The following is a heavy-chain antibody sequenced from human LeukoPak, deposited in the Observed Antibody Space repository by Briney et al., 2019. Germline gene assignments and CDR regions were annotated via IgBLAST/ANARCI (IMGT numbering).Heavy chain of an antibody. Sequence: SETLSLTCTVSGASINFYYWTWIRQPAGKGLEWIGRIYTSGSTNYNPSLKSRVTILIDTSKNQFSLKLNSVTAADTAVYYCARLGGYQVGHYYYYMDVWGKGTTVTVSS. D-gene: IGHD3-16*02. CDR2: IYTSGST. J-gene: IGHJ6*03. V-gene: IGHV4-4*07. CDR3: ARLGGYQVGHYYYYMDV. CDR1: GASINFYY.